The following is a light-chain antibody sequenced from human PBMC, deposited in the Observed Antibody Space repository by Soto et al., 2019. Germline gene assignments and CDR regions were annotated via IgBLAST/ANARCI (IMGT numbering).Light chain of an antibody. J-gene: IGLJ3*02. CDR3: AAWDDSLNGVG. CDR1: SSNIGSTT. V-gene: IGLV1-44*01. Sequence: QSVLTQPPSASGTPGQRVTIACSGSSSNIGSTTVKWYQQLPGTAPKLLIYNNNQRPSGVPDRFSGSKSGTSASLAISGLQSEDEADYYGAAWDDSLNGVGFGGGTQLTVL. CDR2: NNN.